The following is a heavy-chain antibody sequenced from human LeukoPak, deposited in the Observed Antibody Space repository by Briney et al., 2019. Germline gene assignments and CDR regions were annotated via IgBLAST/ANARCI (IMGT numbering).Heavy chain of an antibody. D-gene: IGHD5-18*01. Sequence: GGSLRLSCAASGFTFSSYAMSWVRQAPGKGLEWASAISGSGGSTYYADSLKGRFTISRDNSKNTLYLQMNSLRAEDTAVYYCAKEFYSYGSFDYWGQGTLVTVSS. J-gene: IGHJ4*02. CDR3: AKEFYSYGSFDY. CDR2: ISGSGGST. CDR1: GFTFSSYA. V-gene: IGHV3-23*01.